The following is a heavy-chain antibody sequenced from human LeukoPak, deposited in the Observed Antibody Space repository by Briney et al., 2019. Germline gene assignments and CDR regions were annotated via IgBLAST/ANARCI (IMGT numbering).Heavy chain of an antibody. CDR2: ISDSGGNT. V-gene: IGHV3-23*01. D-gene: IGHD3-16*01. CDR1: GFTFSSYG. J-gene: IGHJ4*02. CDR3: AQDEGFCWHVWWDH. Sequence: PGGSLRLSCAASGFTFSSYGMSRGRQAPGKGLEWVSAISDSGGNTFYADSVKGRFTISRDTSKNTLYLQMNSLRAEDTAVYYCAQDEGFCWHVWWDHWGQGTLVTVSS.